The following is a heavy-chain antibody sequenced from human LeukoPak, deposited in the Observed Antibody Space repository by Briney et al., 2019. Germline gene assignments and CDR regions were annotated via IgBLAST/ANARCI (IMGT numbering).Heavy chain of an antibody. CDR1: GGSISSYY. CDR3: ARLARVVRDRRRSYYFDY. CDR2: IYTSGST. Sequence: SEPLSLTCTVSGGSISSYYWSRIRQPAGKGLEWIGRIYTSGSTNYNPSLKSRVTMSVDTSKNQFSLKLSSVTAADTAVYYCARLARVVRDRRRSYYFDYWGQGTLVTVSS. J-gene: IGHJ4*02. V-gene: IGHV4-4*07. D-gene: IGHD3-3*01.